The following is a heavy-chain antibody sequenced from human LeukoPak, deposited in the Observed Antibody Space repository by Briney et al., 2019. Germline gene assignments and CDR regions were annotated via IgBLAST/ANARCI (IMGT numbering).Heavy chain of an antibody. V-gene: IGHV1-18*01. CDR2: ISAYNGNT. J-gene: IGHJ4*02. D-gene: IGHD3-22*01. Sequence: ASVEVSCKASGYTFTSYGISGVRQAPGQGLEWMGWISAYNGNTNYAQKLQGRVTMTTDTSTSTAYMELRSLRSDDTAVYYCARGGEYYYDSSGYCHPQQIDYWGQGTLVTVSS. CDR1: GYTFTSYG. CDR3: ARGGEYYYDSSGYCHPQQIDY.